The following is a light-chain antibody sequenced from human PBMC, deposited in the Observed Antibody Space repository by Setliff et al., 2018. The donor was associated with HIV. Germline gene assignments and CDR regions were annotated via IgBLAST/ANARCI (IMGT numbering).Light chain of an antibody. CDR2: DVV. CDR3: SSYTSGSTWV. V-gene: IGLV2-14*03. Sequence: QSALTQPASVSGSPGQWITIPCTGTSSDVGGYNYVSWYQQQPGKAPRLIIYDVVTRPSGVSDRFSGSKSGSTASLTISGLQAVDEADYFCSSYTSGSTWVFGGGTKVTVL. CDR1: SSDVGGYNY. J-gene: IGLJ3*02.